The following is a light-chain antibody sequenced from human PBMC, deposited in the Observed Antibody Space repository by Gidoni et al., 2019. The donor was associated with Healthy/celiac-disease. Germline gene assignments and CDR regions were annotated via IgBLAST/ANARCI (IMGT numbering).Light chain of an antibody. V-gene: IGLV1-44*01. CDR2: SNN. J-gene: IGLJ2*01. CDR3: AAWDDSLNGLVV. Sequence: QSVLPPPPSASWPPGPRVTISCSGSSSKIGSNTVNGDQQRPGTAPKLLIYSNNQRPSGVPDRVSGSKSGTSASLAISGLQSEDEADYYCAAWDDSLNGLVVFGGGTKLTV. CDR1: SSKIGSNT.